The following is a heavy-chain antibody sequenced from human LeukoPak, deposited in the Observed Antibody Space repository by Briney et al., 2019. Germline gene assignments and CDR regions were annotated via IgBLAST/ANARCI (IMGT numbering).Heavy chain of an antibody. CDR3: AIWSTLLCGMDV. D-gene: IGHD2-2*01. V-gene: IGHV4-59*08. CDR2: IYYSGST. Sequence: SETLSLTCTVSGGSISSYYWSWIRQPPGKGLEWIGYIYYSGSTNYNPSLKSRVTISVDTSKNQFSLKLSSVTAADTAVYYCAIWSTLLCGMDVWGQGTTVTVSS. J-gene: IGHJ6*02. CDR1: GGSISSYY.